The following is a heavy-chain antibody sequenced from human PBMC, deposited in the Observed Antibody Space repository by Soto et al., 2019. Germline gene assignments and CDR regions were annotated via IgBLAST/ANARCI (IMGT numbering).Heavy chain of an antibody. V-gene: IGHV4-34*01. CDR3: VKTTNYYGSGSYYKRWAYFDY. Sequence: QVQLQQWGAGLLKPSETLSLTCAVYGGSFSGYYWSWIRQPPGKGLEWIGEINHSGSTNYNPSHNSRVTISVATSKNQFYLKLSSVPAADTAVYYCVKTTNYYGSGSYYKRWAYFDYWGQGTLVTVSS. D-gene: IGHD3-10*01. CDR1: GGSFSGYY. J-gene: IGHJ4*02. CDR2: INHSGST.